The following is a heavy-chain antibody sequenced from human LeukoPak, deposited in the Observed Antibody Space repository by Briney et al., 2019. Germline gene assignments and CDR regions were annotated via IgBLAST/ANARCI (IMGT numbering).Heavy chain of an antibody. V-gene: IGHV3-48*01. Sequence: GGSLRLSCAPSGFTFSSYSMNGVRQAPGRGLEWVSYISSSSSTIYYADSVKGRFTISRDNAKDSLYLQMNSRRAEDTAVYYCARDPSSWYYYYMDVWGKGTTVTVSS. J-gene: IGHJ6*03. CDR1: GFTFSSYS. CDR3: ARDPSSWYYYYMDV. D-gene: IGHD6-13*01. CDR2: ISSSSSTI.